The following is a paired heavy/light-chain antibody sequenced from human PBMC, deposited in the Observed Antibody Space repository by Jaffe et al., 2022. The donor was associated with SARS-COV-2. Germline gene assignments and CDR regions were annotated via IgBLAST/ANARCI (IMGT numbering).Light chain of an antibody. CDR1: RTVTSW. J-gene: IGKJ3*01. V-gene: IGKV1-12*01. CDR2: AAS. CDR3: QQASDFPFT. Sequence: DIQMTQSPSSVSASVGDRVIITCRASRTVTSWLAWYQQKPGKAPKLLIYAASTLQSGVPTRFSGSGSGTAFTLTISGLQPEDSATYYCQQASDFPFTFGPGTKVDI.
Heavy chain of an antibody. CDR2: VSSSTSYT. J-gene: IGHJ4*02. CDR3: ARDALAYDNSGYPGY. D-gene: IGHD3-22*01. CDR1: GFRFSDYS. Sequence: EVQLVESGGGLVKPGGSLRLSCEGSGFRFSDYSMNWVRQAPGKGLEWVSCVSSSTSYTYHADSVKGRFTVSRDNAKNSVYLQMNSLRAEDTAVYYCARDALAYDNSGYPGYWGQGTLVTVSS. V-gene: IGHV3-21*06.